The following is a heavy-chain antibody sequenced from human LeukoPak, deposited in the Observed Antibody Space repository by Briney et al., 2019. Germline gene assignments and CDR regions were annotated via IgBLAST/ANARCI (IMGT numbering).Heavy chain of an antibody. CDR1: GFTFSSYW. CDR2: INSDGSST. J-gene: IGHJ4*02. Sequence: PGGSLRLSCAASGFTFSSYWMHWVRQAPGTGLVWVSRINSDGSSTSYADSVKGRFTISRDNAKNTLYLQMNSLRAEDTAVYYCAREGIAVAGRYYFDYWGQGTLVTVSS. CDR3: AREGIAVAGRYYFDY. V-gene: IGHV3-74*01. D-gene: IGHD6-19*01.